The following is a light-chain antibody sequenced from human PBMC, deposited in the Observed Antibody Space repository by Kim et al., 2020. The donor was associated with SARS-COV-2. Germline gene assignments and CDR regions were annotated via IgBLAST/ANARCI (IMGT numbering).Light chain of an antibody. V-gene: IGKV3-11*01. CDR3: QQRSNWPPN. Sequence: LCPGERATLSCRASQSVSSYLAWYQQKPGQAPRLLIYDASNRATGIPARFSGSGSGTDFTLTISSLEPEDFAVYYCQQRSNWPPNFGQGTRLEIK. J-gene: IGKJ5*01. CDR1: QSVSSY. CDR2: DAS.